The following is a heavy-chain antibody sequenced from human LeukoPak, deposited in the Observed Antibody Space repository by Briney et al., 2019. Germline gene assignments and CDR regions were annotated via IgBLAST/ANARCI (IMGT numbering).Heavy chain of an antibody. Sequence: GGSLRLSCAASGFTFSSYAMSWVRQPPGKGLEWVSAISASGGSTYYADFVKGRFTISRDSSKNTLYLQMNSLRAEDTAVYYCAKDHDSGWQDKYFQHWGQGTLVTVSS. CDR1: GFTFSSYA. V-gene: IGHV3-23*01. CDR3: AKDHDSGWQDKYFQH. CDR2: ISASGGST. J-gene: IGHJ1*01. D-gene: IGHD6-19*01.